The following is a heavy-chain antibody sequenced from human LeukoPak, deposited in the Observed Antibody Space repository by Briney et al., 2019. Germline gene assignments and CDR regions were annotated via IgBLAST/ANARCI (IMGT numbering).Heavy chain of an antibody. CDR1: GFTFNNYA. D-gene: IGHD6-13*01. J-gene: IGHJ5*02. CDR2: ISISGGTI. V-gene: IGHV3-48*03. Sequence: GGSLRLSCVASGFTFNNYAMNWVRQAPGKGLEWVSYISISGGTIYYADSVKGRFTISRDNARNSLYLQMNSLRAEDAAVYYCARVEKYSSSWIDLWGQGTLVTVSS. CDR3: ARVEKYSSSWIDL.